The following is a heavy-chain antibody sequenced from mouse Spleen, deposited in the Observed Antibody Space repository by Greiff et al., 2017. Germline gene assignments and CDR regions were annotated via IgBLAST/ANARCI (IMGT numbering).Heavy chain of an antibody. V-gene: IGHV5-16*01. CDR2: INYDGSST. Sequence: DVHLVESEGGLVQPGSSMKLSCTASGFTFSDYYMAWVRQVPEKGLEWVANINYDGSSTYYLDSLKSRFIISRDNAKNILYLQMSSLKSEDTATYYCARDPYGTDWYFDVWGAGTTVTVSS. D-gene: IGHD1-1*01. J-gene: IGHJ1*01. CDR1: GFTFSDYY. CDR3: ARDPYGTDWYFDV.